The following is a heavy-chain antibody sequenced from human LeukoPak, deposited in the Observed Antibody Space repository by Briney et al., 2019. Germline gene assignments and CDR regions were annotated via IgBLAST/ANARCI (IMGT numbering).Heavy chain of an antibody. J-gene: IGHJ4*02. CDR2: IIPILGIA. CDR1: GGTFSSYA. Sequence: ASVKVSCKASGGTFSSYAISWVRQAPGQGLEWMGRIIPILGIANYAQKFQGRVTITADKSTSTAYMELSSLRSEDTAVYYCASLGQRRDGYNFDYWGQGTLVTVSS. D-gene: IGHD5-24*01. V-gene: IGHV1-69*04. CDR3: ASLGQRRDGYNFDY.